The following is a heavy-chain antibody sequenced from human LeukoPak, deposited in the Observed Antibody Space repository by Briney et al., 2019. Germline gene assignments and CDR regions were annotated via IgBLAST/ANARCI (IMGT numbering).Heavy chain of an antibody. CDR2: INPNSGCT. D-gene: IGHD3-10*01. CDR3: ARALYGSGSYYDY. CDR1: VYTFTGYY. Sequence: GASVKVSCKASVYTFTGYYMHGVRQAPGQGLEWMGWINPNSGCTNYAQKFQGRVTMTRDTSISTAYMELSRLRSDDTAVYYCARALYGSGSYYDYWGQGTLVTVSS. J-gene: IGHJ4*02. V-gene: IGHV1-2*02.